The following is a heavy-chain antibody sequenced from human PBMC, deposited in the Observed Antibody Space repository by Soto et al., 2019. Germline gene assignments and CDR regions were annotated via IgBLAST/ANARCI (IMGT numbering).Heavy chain of an antibody. CDR1: GFTFSSYS. CDR3: ARVGYCSGGSCYPFWYYFDF. Sequence: EVQLVESGGGLVKPGGSLRLSCAASGFTFSSYSMNWVRQAPGKGLEWVLSIISSSSYIYYADSVKGRFTISRDNAKISLYLQMNSLRAEDTAVYHCARVGYCSGGSCYPFWYYFDFWGQGTLVTVSS. V-gene: IGHV3-21*01. CDR2: IISSSSYI. D-gene: IGHD2-15*01. J-gene: IGHJ4*02.